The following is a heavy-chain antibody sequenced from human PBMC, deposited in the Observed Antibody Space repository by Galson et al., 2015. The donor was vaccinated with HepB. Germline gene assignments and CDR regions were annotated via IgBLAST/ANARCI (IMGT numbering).Heavy chain of an antibody. CDR2: ISSDGSRT. D-gene: IGHD3-10*01. Sequence: SLRLSCAASGFTFSRFPMNWARRAPGKGLEWVSYISSDGSRTHYADSVKGRFTISRDNAKDSLYLQMNSLRAEDTAVYYCAYGMDVWGQGTTVTVS. CDR1: GFTFSRFP. V-gene: IGHV3-48*04. J-gene: IGHJ6*02. CDR3: AYGMDV.